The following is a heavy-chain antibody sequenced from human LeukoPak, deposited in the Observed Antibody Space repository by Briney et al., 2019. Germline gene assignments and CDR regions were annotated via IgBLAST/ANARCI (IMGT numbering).Heavy chain of an antibody. CDR2: INPNSGGT. CDR3: ARVLTYCSSTSCYTGDAFDI. CDR1: GYTFTGYY. V-gene: IGHV1-2*02. J-gene: IGHJ3*02. Sequence: GASVKVSCKASGYTFTGYYMHWVRQAPGQGLEWMGWINPNSGGTNYAQKFRGRVTMTRDTSISTAYMELSRLRSDDTAVYYCARVLTYCSSTSCYTGDAFDIWGQGTMVTVSS. D-gene: IGHD2-2*02.